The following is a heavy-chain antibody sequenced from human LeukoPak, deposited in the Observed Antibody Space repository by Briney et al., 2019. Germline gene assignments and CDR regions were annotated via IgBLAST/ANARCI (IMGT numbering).Heavy chain of an antibody. CDR2: INHSGST. D-gene: IGHD3-10*01. CDR3: ARDKSFYYYGSGSYYSHDAFDI. V-gene: IGHV4-34*01. CDR1: GGSFSGYY. J-gene: IGHJ3*02. Sequence: SETLSLTCAVYGGSFSGYYWSWIRQPPGKGLEWIGEINHSGSTNYNPSLKSRLTISVDTSKNQFSLKLSPVTAAATAVYYCARDKSFYYYGSGSYYSHDAFDIWGEGTMVTVSS.